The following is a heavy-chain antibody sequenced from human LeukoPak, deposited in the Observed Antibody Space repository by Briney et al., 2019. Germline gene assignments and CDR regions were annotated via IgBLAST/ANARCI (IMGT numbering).Heavy chain of an antibody. CDR2: IKLDGSEK. D-gene: IGHD3-22*01. J-gene: IGHJ4*02. CDR1: GFTFSNYA. Sequence: GGSLRLSCAASGFTFSNYAMSWVRQAPGKGLEWVANIKLDGSEKYYVDSVKGRFTISRDNAKNSLHLQMNSLRVEDTAVYYCARGTGYHYYWGQGTLVTVSP. V-gene: IGHV3-7*04. CDR3: ARGTGYHYY.